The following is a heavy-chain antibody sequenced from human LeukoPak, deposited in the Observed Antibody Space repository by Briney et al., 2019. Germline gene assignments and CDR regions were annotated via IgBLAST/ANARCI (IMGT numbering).Heavy chain of an antibody. CDR3: AAPYYYDSSGSLDSFDI. Sequence: ASVKVSCKASGYTFTGYYMHWVRQAPGQGLEWMGWINTNSGGTNYAQKFQGRVTMTRDTSISTAYMELSRLRSDDTAVYYCAAPYYYDSSGSLDSFDIWGQGTMVTVSS. D-gene: IGHD3-22*01. J-gene: IGHJ3*02. CDR1: GYTFTGYY. V-gene: IGHV1-2*02. CDR2: INTNSGGT.